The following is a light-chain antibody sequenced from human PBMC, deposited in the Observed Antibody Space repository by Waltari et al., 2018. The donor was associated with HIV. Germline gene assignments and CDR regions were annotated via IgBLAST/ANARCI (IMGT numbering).Light chain of an antibody. Sequence: QSALTQPRSVSGSPGQSVTISCTGTSSDVGGYNYVSWYQQHPGKAPKLMIYDLSKLLSGFPDRFSGSMSGNTASLTISELQVEDEADYYCCSYAGSSTFLFGTGTKVTVL. CDR1: SSDVGGYNY. CDR2: DLS. V-gene: IGLV2-11*01. J-gene: IGLJ1*01. CDR3: CSYAGSSTFL.